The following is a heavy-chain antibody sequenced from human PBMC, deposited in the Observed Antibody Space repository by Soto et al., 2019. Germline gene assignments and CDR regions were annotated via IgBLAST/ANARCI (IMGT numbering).Heavy chain of an antibody. Sequence: EVQLVESGGGLVQPGGSLRLSCAASGFTFSSYSMNWVRQAPGKGLEWVSYISSSSSTIYYADSVKGRFTISRDNAKNSLYLQMNSPRAEDTAVYYCARDAYDSSGYYIYFDYWGQGTLVTVSS. J-gene: IGHJ4*02. V-gene: IGHV3-48*01. CDR3: ARDAYDSSGYYIYFDY. CDR1: GFTFSSYS. D-gene: IGHD3-22*01. CDR2: ISSSSSTI.